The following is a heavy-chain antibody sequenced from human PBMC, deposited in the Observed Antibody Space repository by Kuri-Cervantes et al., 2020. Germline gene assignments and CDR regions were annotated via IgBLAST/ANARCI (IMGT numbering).Heavy chain of an antibody. CDR1: GYTFTNYG. D-gene: IGHD6-13*01. CDR2: INPNSGGT. Sequence: ASVKVSCKASGYTFTNYGISWVRQAPGQGLEWMGWINPNSGGTNYAQKFQGWVTMTRDTSISTAYMELSRLRSVDTAVYYCAREVIAAAGMGFDPWGQGTLVTVSS. J-gene: IGHJ5*02. CDR3: AREVIAAAGMGFDP. V-gene: IGHV1-2*04.